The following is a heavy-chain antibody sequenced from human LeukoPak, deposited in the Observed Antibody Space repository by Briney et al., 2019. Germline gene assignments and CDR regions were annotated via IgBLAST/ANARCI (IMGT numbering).Heavy chain of an antibody. CDR1: GFTVSSNY. J-gene: IGHJ6*01. CDR3: ARDPGYYYGMDV. V-gene: IGHV3-66*01. D-gene: IGHD3-10*01. Sequence: GSLRLSCAASGFTVSSNYMSWVRQAPGKGLEWVSVLYSGGSTSYADSVKGKFTISRDNSKITLYLQRNSLRAEDTAVYYCARDPGYYYGMDVWGQGTTGTVSS. CDR2: LYSGGST.